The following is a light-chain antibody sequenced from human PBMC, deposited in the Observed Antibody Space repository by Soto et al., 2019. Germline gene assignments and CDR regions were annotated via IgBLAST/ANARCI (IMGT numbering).Light chain of an antibody. CDR2: KTN. J-gene: IGLJ1*01. Sequence: QSLMTQPPSSSVAPGKGVTISCSGGTYNVGFSYVYWYQQLPGTAPKLLIYKTNQRPSGVPDRFSGSKSGASASLAISGLRSEDEAEYFCAAWDDSLSTYVFGSGTKVTVL. CDR3: AAWDDSLSTYV. V-gene: IGLV1-47*01. CDR1: TYNVGFSY.